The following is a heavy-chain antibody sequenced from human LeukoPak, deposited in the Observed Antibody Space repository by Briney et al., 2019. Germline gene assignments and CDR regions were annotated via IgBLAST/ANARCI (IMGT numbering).Heavy chain of an antibody. CDR3: AKSLRSVAGYFDI. J-gene: IGHJ3*02. V-gene: IGHV3-30*18. Sequence: PGGSLRLSCAASGFTFSSYGMHWVRQAPGKGLEWVAVISYDGSNKYYADSVKGRFTISRDNSKNTLYLQMNSLRAEDTAVYYCAKSLRSVAGYFDIWGQGTMVTVSS. CDR2: ISYDGSNK. CDR1: GFTFSSYG. D-gene: IGHD6-19*01.